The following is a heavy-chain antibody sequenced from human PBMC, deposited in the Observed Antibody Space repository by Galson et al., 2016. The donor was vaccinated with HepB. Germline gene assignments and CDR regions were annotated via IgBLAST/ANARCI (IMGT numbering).Heavy chain of an antibody. CDR2: ISDDGSSK. V-gene: IGHV3-30-3*01. J-gene: IGHJ4*03. CDR3: ARVNPSSGKFFDY. D-gene: IGHD1-26*01. Sequence: SLRLSCAASGFTFGNYLMYWVRLAPGKGLEWVSFISDDGSSKYHADSVRGRYTISRDNSKNTLYLQMNSLRVEDTAMYYCARVNPSSGKFFDYWGHGTLVTVSS. CDR1: GFTFGNYL.